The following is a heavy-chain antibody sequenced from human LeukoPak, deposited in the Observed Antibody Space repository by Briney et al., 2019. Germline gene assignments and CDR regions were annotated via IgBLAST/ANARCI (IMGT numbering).Heavy chain of an antibody. CDR3: ARGDVDTAMVDY. CDR2: INPNSGGT. J-gene: IGHJ4*02. D-gene: IGHD5-18*01. Sequence: ASVTVSCTASGYTFTVYYMHWVRQAPGQGLEWMGWINPNSGGTNYAQKFQGRVTMTRDTSISTAYMELSRLRSDDTAVYYRARGDVDTAMVDYWGQGTLVTVSS. CDR1: GYTFTVYY. V-gene: IGHV1-2*02.